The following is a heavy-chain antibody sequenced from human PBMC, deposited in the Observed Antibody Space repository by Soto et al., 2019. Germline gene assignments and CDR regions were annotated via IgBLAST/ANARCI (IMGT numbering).Heavy chain of an antibody. D-gene: IGHD3-22*01. V-gene: IGHV1-8*01. CDR3: ASSNYSDRSGPPTGFDY. J-gene: IGHJ4*02. Sequence: ASVKVSCKASGYTFTSYDINWVRQATGQGLEWMGWMNPNSDNTGYPQKFQGRVTMARNASISTAYMELSSLRPDDTAVYYCASSNYSDRSGPPTGFDYWGQGTMVTVSS. CDR2: MNPNSDNT. CDR1: GYTFTSYD.